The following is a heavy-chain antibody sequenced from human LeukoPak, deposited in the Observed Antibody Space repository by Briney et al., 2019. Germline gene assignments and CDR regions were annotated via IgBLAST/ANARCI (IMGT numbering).Heavy chain of an antibody. J-gene: IGHJ4*02. CDR1: GYTFTSYD. D-gene: IGHD3-9*01. CDR2: MNPNSGNT. V-gene: IGHV1-8*01. Sequence: ASVKVSCKASGYTFTSYDINWVRQATGQGLEWMGWMNPNSGNTGYAQKFQGRVTMTRNTSISTAYMELSSLRSEDTAVYYCARVNYDILTGYETHFDYWGQGTLVTVSS. CDR3: ARVNYDILTGYETHFDY.